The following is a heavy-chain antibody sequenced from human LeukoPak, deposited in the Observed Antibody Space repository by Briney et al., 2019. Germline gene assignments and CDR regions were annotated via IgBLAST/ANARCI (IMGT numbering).Heavy chain of an antibody. V-gene: IGHV1-8*03. CDR3: ARKRYCSGGSCYSVEGNMNWFDP. CDR1: GYTFTSYD. J-gene: IGHJ5*02. CDR2: MNPNSGNT. D-gene: IGHD2-15*01. Sequence: ASVTVSCKASGYTFTSYDINWVRQAAGQGLEWMGWMNPNSGNTGYAQKFQGRVTITRNTSISTAYMELSSLRSEDTAVYYCARKRYCSGGSCYSVEGNMNWFDPWGQGTLVTVSS.